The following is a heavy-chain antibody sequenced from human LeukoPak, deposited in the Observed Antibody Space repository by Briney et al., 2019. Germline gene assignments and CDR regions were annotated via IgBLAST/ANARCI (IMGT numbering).Heavy chain of an antibody. D-gene: IGHD6-6*01. CDR3: AREGEYSSSTFDY. Sequence: SETLSLTCTVSGGSISSGSYYWSWIRQPAGKGLERIGRIYTSGSTNYNPSLKSRVTISVDTSKNQFSLKLSSVTAADTAVYYCAREGEYSSSTFDYWGQGTLVTVSS. CDR2: IYTSGST. V-gene: IGHV4-61*02. CDR1: GGSISSGSYY. J-gene: IGHJ4*02.